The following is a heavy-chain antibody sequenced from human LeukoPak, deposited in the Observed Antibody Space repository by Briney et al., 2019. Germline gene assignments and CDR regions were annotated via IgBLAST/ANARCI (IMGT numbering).Heavy chain of an antibody. J-gene: IGHJ5*02. CDR1: GDSVSSNSAA. CDR2: TYYRGKWYN. CDR3: ARDHLLRRGGPFGP. V-gene: IGHV6-1*01. Sequence: QTLSLSCAISGDSVSSNSAAWIWIRQSPWRGREGLGRTYYRGKWYNDYAVSLKSRIPLNPDTPKKQCSLQLNSVTPEDTAVYYCARDHLLRRGGPFGPWGQETRVTVPS. D-gene: IGHD3-10*01.